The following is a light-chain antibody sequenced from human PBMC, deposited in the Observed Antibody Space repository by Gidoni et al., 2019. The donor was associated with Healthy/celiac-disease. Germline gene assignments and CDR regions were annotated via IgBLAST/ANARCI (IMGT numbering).Light chain of an antibody. V-gene: IGKV1-39*01. J-gene: IGKJ3*01. CDR2: AAS. CDR1: QSISSY. Sequence: DIQMTQSPSSLSASVGDRVTITCRASQSISSYLNWYQQKPGKAPKRLIYAASSLQSGVPSRFSGSGSGTDFTLTISSLQPEDYATYYCQQSYSTLFTFGPXTKVDIK. CDR3: QQSYSTLFT.